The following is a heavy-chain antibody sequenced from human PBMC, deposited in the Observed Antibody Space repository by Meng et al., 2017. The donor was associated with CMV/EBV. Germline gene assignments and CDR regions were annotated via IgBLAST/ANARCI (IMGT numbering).Heavy chain of an antibody. V-gene: IGHV4-34*01. CDR2: INHSGST. CDR1: FSGYY. D-gene: IGHD6-19*01. CDR3: VRGTARTGYSSGWYNYNWFDP. J-gene: IGHJ5*02. Sequence: FSGYYWSWIRQPPGKGLEWIGEINHSGSTNYNPSLKSRVTISVDTSKNQFSLKLSSVTAADTAVYYCVRGTARTGYSSGWYNYNWFDPWGQGTLVTVSS.